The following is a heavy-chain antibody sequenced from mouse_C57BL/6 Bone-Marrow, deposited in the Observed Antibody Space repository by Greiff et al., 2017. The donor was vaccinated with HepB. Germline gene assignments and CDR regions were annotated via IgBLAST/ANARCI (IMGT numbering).Heavy chain of an antibody. Sequence: VQLQQSGPALVKPGASVKISCKASGYAFSSSWMNWVKQRPGKGLEWIGRIYPGDGDTNYNGKFKGKATLTADKSSSTAYMQLSSLTSEDSAVYFCARCDHYYGSSYPAWFAYWGQGTLVTVSA. V-gene: IGHV1-82*01. D-gene: IGHD1-1*01. CDR1: GYAFSSSW. CDR3: ARCDHYYGSSYPAWFAY. J-gene: IGHJ3*01. CDR2: IYPGDGDT.